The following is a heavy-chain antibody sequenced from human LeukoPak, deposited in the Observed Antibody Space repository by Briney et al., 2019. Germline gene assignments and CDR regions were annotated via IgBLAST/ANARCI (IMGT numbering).Heavy chain of an antibody. Sequence: GGSLRLSCAASGLTFSSYAMSWVREAPGKGLEWVSAISGSGDSTYYADSVRGRFTISRDNSKNTLYVQMNSLRAEDTAVYFCARAAVDTSAIFDYWGQGTLVTVSS. CDR3: ARAAVDTSAIFDY. CDR1: GLTFSSYA. V-gene: IGHV3-23*01. D-gene: IGHD6-13*01. CDR2: ISGSGDST. J-gene: IGHJ4*02.